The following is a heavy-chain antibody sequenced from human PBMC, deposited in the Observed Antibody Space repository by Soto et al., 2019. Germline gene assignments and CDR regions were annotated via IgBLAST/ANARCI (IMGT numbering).Heavy chain of an antibody. Sequence: SERLSLTCTVXSGTVGSERHYXGXIKQPPGKGLEWIASISYSGSTYYNPSLKSRVTISVDTSKNQFSLKLSSVTAADTAVYYCARHGHCSSTSCYSSIAARLTSHPRGHYYYYMDVWGKGTTVTVSS. CDR2: ISYSGST. CDR1: SGTVGSERHY. V-gene: IGHV4-39*01. D-gene: IGHD2-2*01. CDR3: ARHGHCSSTSCYSSIAARLTSHPRGHYYYYMDV. J-gene: IGHJ6*03.